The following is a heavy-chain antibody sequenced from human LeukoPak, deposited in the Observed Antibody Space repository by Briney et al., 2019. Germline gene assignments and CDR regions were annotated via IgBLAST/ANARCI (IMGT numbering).Heavy chain of an antibody. V-gene: IGHV4-38-2*02. Sequence: PSETLSLACTVSGYSITSGYYWGWIRQPPGKGLEWIGNIYHSGDTYYNPSLKSRVTISVDKSKNQLSLKLSSVTAADTAVYYCARDNYDNSGYYFDYWGQGTLVTVSS. CDR3: ARDNYDNSGYYFDY. D-gene: IGHD3-22*01. CDR2: IYHSGDT. CDR1: GYSITSGYY. J-gene: IGHJ4*02.